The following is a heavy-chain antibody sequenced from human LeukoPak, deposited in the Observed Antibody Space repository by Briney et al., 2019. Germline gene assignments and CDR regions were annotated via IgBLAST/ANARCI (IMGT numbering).Heavy chain of an antibody. J-gene: IGHJ5*02. D-gene: IGHD3-10*01. CDR1: GGSISSYY. CDR2: IYTSGST. V-gene: IGHV4-4*07. Sequence: SETLSLTCTVSGGSISSYYWSWIRQPAGKGLEWIGRIYTSGSTNYNPSLKSRVTMSVDTSKNQFSLKLSSVTAADTAVYYCASRLFGITMVRGVISWFDPWGQGTLVTVSS. CDR3: ASRLFGITMVRGVISWFDP.